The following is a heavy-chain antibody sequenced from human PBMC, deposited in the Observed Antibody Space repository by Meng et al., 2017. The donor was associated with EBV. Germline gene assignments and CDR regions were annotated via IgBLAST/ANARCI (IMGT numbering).Heavy chain of an antibody. D-gene: IGHD6-19*01. CDR1: GYMFANYG. Sequence: VQVVQSGGEVKKPXXSVKVXCKTSGYMFANYGIHWVRRAPGHGLEWLGWINNVNGDTNYAQKFQDRVTMTTDTSTTTVTMELRSLRYDDTAEYYCARESSGSGWSFDIWGQGTLGTVSS. J-gene: IGHJ4*02. CDR2: INNVNGDT. V-gene: IGHV1-18*01. CDR3: ARESSGSGWSFDI.